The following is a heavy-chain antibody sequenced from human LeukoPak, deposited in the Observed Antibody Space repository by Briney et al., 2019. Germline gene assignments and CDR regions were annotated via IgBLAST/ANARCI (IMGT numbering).Heavy chain of an antibody. D-gene: IGHD2-2*01. CDR2: MNPNSGNT. CDR3: ARDDYCSSTSCYPSGLDY. J-gene: IGHJ4*02. CDR1: GYTFTSYD. Sequence: ASVKVSCKASGYTFTSYDINWVRQATGQGLEWMGWMNPNSGNTGYAQKFQGRVTMTRNTSISTAYMELSSLRSEDTAVYYCARDDYCSSTSCYPSGLDYWGQGTLVTVSS. V-gene: IGHV1-8*01.